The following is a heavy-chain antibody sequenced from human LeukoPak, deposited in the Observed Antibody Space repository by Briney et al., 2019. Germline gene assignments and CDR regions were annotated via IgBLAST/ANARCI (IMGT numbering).Heavy chain of an antibody. V-gene: IGHV5-51*01. D-gene: IGHD6-13*01. CDR3: ARAIAAAGTGFDP. J-gene: IGHJ5*02. CDR1: GYSFTSYW. Sequence: GESLKISCKGSGYSFTSYWIGWVRQMPGKGLELMGIIYPGDSDTRYSPSFQGQVTIPADKSISTAYLQWRSLKASDTAMYYCARAIAAAGTGFDPWGQGTLVTVSS. CDR2: IYPGDSDT.